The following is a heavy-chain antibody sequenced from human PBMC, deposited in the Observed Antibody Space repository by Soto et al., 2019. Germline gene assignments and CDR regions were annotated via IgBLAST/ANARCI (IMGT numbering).Heavy chain of an antibody. CDR1: GFIFNNYG. J-gene: IGHJ4*02. CDR2: ISHDGSNK. V-gene: IGHV3-30*03. Sequence: GGSLRLSCAASGFIFNNYGMHWVRQAPGKGLEWVALISHDGSNKYYADYLKGRSTISRDNSKNTLYLQMNSLRAEDTAVYYCARDRPVKARSGSLSFWGQGTLVTVSS. CDR3: ARDRPVKARSGSLSF. D-gene: IGHD3-10*01.